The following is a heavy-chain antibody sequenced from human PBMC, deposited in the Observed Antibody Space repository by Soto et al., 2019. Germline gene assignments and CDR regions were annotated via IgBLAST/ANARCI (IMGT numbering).Heavy chain of an antibody. D-gene: IGHD6-13*01. CDR3: AKGGSSLGAPDAFDI. V-gene: IGHV5-51*01. Sequence: GESLKISCKGSGYSFTSYWIGWVRQMPGKGLEWMGIIYPGDSDTRYSPSFQGQVTISADKSISTAYLQWSSLKASDTAMYYCAKGGSSLGAPDAFDIWGQGTMVTVSS. CDR1: GYSFTSYW. J-gene: IGHJ3*02. CDR2: IYPGDSDT.